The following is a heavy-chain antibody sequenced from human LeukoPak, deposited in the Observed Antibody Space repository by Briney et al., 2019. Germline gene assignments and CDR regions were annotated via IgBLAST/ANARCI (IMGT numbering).Heavy chain of an antibody. D-gene: IGHD3-10*01. CDR3: ARERAQWFGELSNWFDP. CDR1: GGSVSSGSYY. CDR2: IYYSRST. J-gene: IGHJ5*02. V-gene: IGHV4-61*01. Sequence: PSETLSLTCTVSGGSVSSGSYYWSWIRQPPGKGLEWIGYIYYSRSTNYNPSLKSRVTISVDTSKNQFSLKLSSVTAADTAVYYCARERAQWFGELSNWFDPWGQGTLVTVSS.